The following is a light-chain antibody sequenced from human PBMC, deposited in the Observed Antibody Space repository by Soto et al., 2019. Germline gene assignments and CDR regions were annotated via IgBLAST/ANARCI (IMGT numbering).Light chain of an antibody. CDR2: DAS. Sequence: DIVMTQSPDSLAVSLGERATLNCKSSQSVLYSANNRNYLGWYQQKPGKAPNLLIYDASTLERGVPSRFSGTGSGTEFTLTIDRLQPDDFATYYCQQYHTSSITFGQGTRL. J-gene: IGKJ5*01. CDR1: QSVLYSANNRNY. CDR3: QQYHTSSIT. V-gene: IGKV4-1*01.